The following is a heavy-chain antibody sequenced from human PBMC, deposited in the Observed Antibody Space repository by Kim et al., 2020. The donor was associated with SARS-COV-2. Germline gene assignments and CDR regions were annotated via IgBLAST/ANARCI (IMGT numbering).Heavy chain of an antibody. CDR3: ASQGTYDGSGYYKDY. CDR1: GGTFSSYA. J-gene: IGHJ4*02. V-gene: IGHV1-69*13. CDR2: IIPVFGTA. D-gene: IGHD3-22*01. Sequence: SVKVSCKASGGTFSSYAISWVRQAPGQGLEWMGGIIPVFGTANYAQKFQGRVTITADESTSTAYMELSSLRSEDTAVYYCASQGTYDGSGYYKDYWGQGTLVTVSS.